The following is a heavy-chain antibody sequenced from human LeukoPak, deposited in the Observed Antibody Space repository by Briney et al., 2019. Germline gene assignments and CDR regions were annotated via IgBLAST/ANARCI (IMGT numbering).Heavy chain of an antibody. CDR3: AKGLDYDFWSGYYLRGRGSASFRPQH. J-gene: IGHJ1*01. V-gene: IGHV3-30*02. CDR1: GFTFSSYG. CDR2: IRYDGSNK. D-gene: IGHD3-3*01. Sequence: GGSLRLSCAASGFTFSSYGMHWVRQAPGKGLEWVAFIRYDGSNKYYADSVKGRFTISRDNSKNTLYLQMNSLRAEDTAVYYCAKGLDYDFWSGYYLRGRGSASFRPQHWGQGTLVTDTS.